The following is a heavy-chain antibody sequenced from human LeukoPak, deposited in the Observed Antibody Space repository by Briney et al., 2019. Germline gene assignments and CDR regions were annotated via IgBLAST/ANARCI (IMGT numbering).Heavy chain of an antibody. V-gene: IGHV3-11*04. CDR1: GFTFTDSY. D-gene: IGHD3-16*01. J-gene: IGHJ6*03. CDR3: ARDVTRDYYYYYYMDV. Sequence: GGSLRLSCAASGFTFTDSYMSWIRQSPGKGLEWVSYISSSGTTYYADSVKGRFTISRDNAKNSLYLQMNSLRAEDTAVYYCARDVTRDYYYYYYMDVWGKGTTVTASS. CDR2: ISSSGTT.